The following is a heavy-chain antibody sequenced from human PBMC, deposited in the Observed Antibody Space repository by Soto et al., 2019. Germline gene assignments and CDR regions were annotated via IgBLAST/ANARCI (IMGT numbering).Heavy chain of an antibody. CDR1: GGPFSSYT. Sequence: GASLKLSCKSSGGPFSSYTISWVRQAPGQGLEWMGRIIPILGIANYAQKFQGRVTITADKSTSTAYMELSSLRSEDTAVYYCATRSNDILTGPANNYYGMDVWGQGTTVTVSS. CDR3: ATRSNDILTGPANNYYGMDV. D-gene: IGHD3-9*01. J-gene: IGHJ6*02. V-gene: IGHV1-69*02. CDR2: IIPILGIA.